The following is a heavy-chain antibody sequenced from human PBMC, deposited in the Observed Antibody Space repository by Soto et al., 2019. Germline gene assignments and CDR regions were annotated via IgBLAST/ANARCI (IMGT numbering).Heavy chain of an antibody. J-gene: IGHJ3*01. D-gene: IGHD1-26*01. CDR2: TYYRSKWYN. Sequence: PSQTLSLTCAISGDSVSSNSAACNWIRQSPSRGLEWLGRTYYRSKWYNDYAVSRKGRITVNPDTSKNQFSMQLNSLTPEDTAVYYCAREYSGSAFHVWGQGTIVTVSS. V-gene: IGHV6-1*01. CDR1: GDSVSSNSAA. CDR3: AREYSGSAFHV.